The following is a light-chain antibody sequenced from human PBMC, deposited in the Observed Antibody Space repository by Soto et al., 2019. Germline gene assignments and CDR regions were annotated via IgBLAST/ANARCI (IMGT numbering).Light chain of an antibody. CDR2: GAS. V-gene: IGKV3-15*01. CDR1: QSVSSN. Sequence: EIVMTQSPATLSVSPGERATLSCRASQSVSSNLAWYQQKPGQAPRLLIYGASTRATGIPTRFSGSGSGTEVTLTISSLQSEDFAVYYCQQDNNWPPWTFGQGTKVEI. J-gene: IGKJ1*01. CDR3: QQDNNWPPWT.